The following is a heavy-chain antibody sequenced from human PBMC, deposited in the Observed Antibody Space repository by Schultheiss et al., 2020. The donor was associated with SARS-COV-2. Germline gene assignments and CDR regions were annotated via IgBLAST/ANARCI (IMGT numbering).Heavy chain of an antibody. Sequence: GGSLRLSCAASGFTFSSYAMSWVRQAPGKGLEWVSAISGSGGSTYYADSVKGRFTISRDNSKNTLYLQMNSLRAEDTAVYYCAKKKTPPRFTMIVVVTAETAAGEAFDYWGQGTLVTVSS. D-gene: IGHD3-22*01. V-gene: IGHV3-23*01. CDR3: AKKKTPPRFTMIVVVTAETAAGEAFDY. CDR2: ISGSGGST. J-gene: IGHJ4*02. CDR1: GFTFSSYA.